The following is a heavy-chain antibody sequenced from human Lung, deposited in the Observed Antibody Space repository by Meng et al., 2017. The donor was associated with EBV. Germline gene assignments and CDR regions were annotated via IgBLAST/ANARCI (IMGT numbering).Heavy chain of an antibody. D-gene: IGHD1-26*01. CDR1: GAHLRAHGLG. J-gene: IGHJ4*02. CDR3: AHRSPGTYYRY. CDR2: SFWNDDK. Sequence: ISRNAPGPPRVHPAPTLPSSCRSLGAHLRAHGLGLGWISQPPGKAREWLALSFWNDDKRFSPSLKSRLTIPRDTTKTQVVLTMTDMDPVDTATYYCAHRSPGTYYRYWGQGTLVTVSS. V-gene: IGHV2-5*01.